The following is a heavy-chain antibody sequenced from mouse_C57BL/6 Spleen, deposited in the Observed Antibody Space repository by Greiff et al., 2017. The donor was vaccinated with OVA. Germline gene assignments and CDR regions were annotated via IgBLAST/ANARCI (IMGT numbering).Heavy chain of an antibody. CDR3: ARGDYYGSLDD. CDR2: INPSSGYT. D-gene: IGHD1-1*01. Sequence: QVQLQQSGAELARPGASVKMSCKASGYTFTSYTMHWVKQRPGQGLEWIGYINPSSGYTKYNQKFKDKATLTADKSSSTAYMQLSSLTSEDSAVYYCARGDYYGSLDDWGQGTTLTVSS. V-gene: IGHV1-4*01. J-gene: IGHJ2*01. CDR1: GYTFTSYT.